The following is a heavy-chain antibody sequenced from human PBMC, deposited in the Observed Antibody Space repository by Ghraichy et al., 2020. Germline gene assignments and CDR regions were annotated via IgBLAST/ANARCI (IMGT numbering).Heavy chain of an antibody. Sequence: SVKVSCKTSGITFSSSAVQWVRQARGQRLEWIGWIVLGTGKTNYAQKFQDRVTITRDMSTSTAYLELSSLRSEDTAMYFCTAATLIVSAAFLYPYYFGMDVWGRGTTVTVSS. CDR2: IVLGTGKT. J-gene: IGHJ6*02. CDR3: TAATLIVSAAFLYPYYFGMDV. CDR1: GITFSSSA. V-gene: IGHV1-58*01. D-gene: IGHD2-2*01.